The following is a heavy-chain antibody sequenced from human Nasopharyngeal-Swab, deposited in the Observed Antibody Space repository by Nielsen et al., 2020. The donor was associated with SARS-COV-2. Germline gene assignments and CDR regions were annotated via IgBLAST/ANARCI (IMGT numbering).Heavy chain of an antibody. CDR1: GFTFTNYD. J-gene: IGHJ3*02. D-gene: IGHD3-22*01. CDR2: IGHDGDT. CDR3: AREIHYYDSSTYYGTDAFDI. Sequence: GESLKISCAASGFTFTNYDMHWVRQATGRGLEWVSAIGHDGDTYYPGSVKDRFTISRENAKNSLYLQMNSLRAGDTAVYYCAREIHYYDSSTYYGTDAFDIWGQGTVVTVSS. V-gene: IGHV3-13*01.